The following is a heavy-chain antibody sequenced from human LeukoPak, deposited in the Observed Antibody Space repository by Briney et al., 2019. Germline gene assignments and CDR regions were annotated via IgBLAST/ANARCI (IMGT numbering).Heavy chain of an antibody. CDR2: IRSKIHGETT. CDR1: GFKFGDYA. J-gene: IGHJ4*02. Sequence: GGSLRLSCTASGFKFGDYAMSWFRQAPGKGLEWIGFIRSKIHGETTEYVAPVKGRFTISRDDSKSIAYLQMNSLKAEDTAVYFCTRSYNYYDSTGYYGFDYWGQGTLVTVSS. CDR3: TRSYNYYDSTGYYGFDY. D-gene: IGHD3-22*01. V-gene: IGHV3-49*03.